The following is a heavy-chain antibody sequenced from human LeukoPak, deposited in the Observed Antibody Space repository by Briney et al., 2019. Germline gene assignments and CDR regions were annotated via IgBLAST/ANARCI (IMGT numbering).Heavy chain of an antibody. CDR3: ARDRRGDGYNWDDAFDI. CDR2: IIPIFGIA. J-gene: IGHJ3*02. CDR1: GGTFSSYA. Sequence: AASVKVSCTASGGTFSSYAISWVRQAPGQGLEWMGRIIPIFGIANYAQKFQGRVTITADKSTSTAYMELSSLRSEDTAVYYCARDRRGDGYNWDDAFDIWGQGTMVTVSS. D-gene: IGHD5-24*01. V-gene: IGHV1-69*04.